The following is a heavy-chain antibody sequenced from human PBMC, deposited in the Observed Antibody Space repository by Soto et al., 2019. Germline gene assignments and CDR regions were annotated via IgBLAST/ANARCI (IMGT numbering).Heavy chain of an antibody. J-gene: IGHJ6*02. CDR1: GGPFSSYA. CDR2: IIPIFGTA. V-gene: IGHV1-69*01. D-gene: IGHD1-1*01. CDR3: ARDPERLWEGVERWLAYYGLDG. Sequence: SVQVSCTASGGPFSSYAISWVRQAPGQGLEWMGGIIPIFGTANYAQKFQGRVTITADESTSTAYMELSSLRSEDTAVYYCARDPERLWEGVERWLAYYGLDGRCQGNKVTV.